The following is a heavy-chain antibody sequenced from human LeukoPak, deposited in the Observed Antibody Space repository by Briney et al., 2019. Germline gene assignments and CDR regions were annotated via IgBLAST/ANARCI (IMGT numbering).Heavy chain of an antibody. V-gene: IGHV1-18*01. Sequence: GASVKVSCKASGYTFTSYGISWVRQAPGQGLEWMGWISAYNGNTNYAQKLQGRVTMTTDTSTSTAYIELRSLRSDDTAVYYCARGGNIRAIAVAGTGLAYWGQGTLVTVSS. CDR3: ARGGNIRAIAVAGTGLAY. D-gene: IGHD6-19*01. CDR2: ISAYNGNT. CDR1: GYTFTSYG. J-gene: IGHJ4*02.